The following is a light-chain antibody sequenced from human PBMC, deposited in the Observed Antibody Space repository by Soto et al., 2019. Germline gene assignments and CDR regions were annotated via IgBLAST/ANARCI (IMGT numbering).Light chain of an antibody. V-gene: IGKV3-20*01. CDR1: QSVRSSY. CDR2: GAS. Sequence: VLTQSPDTLSLSPGERATLSCRASQSVRSSYLAWYHQKPGQAPRLLIYGASRSATAIPDRFSGSGSGTDFTLTISRLEPEDFALYYCQQYGSSPITFGQGTRLEIK. CDR3: QQYGSSPIT. J-gene: IGKJ5*01.